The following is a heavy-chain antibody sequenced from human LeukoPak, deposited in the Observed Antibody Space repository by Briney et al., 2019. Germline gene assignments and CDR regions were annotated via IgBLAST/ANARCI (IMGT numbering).Heavy chain of an antibody. CDR1: GYTFTSYY. Sequence: ASVKVSCKASGYTFTSYYMHWVRQAPGQGLEWMGWINPNSGVTNYAQKFQGRVTMTRDTSISTAYMELSRLRSDDTAVYYCARGAAVAEVDYWGQGTLVTVSS. D-gene: IGHD6-19*01. J-gene: IGHJ4*02. CDR2: INPNSGVT. V-gene: IGHV1-2*02. CDR3: ARGAAVAEVDY.